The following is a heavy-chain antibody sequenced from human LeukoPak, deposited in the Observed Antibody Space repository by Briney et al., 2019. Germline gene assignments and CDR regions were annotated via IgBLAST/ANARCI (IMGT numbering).Heavy chain of an antibody. V-gene: IGHV3-23*01. CDR3: AKDLEGAIYYFDY. D-gene: IGHD1-26*01. CDR1: GFTFSSYA. CDR2: ISGPGGST. J-gene: IGHJ4*02. Sequence: GGSLRLSCAASGFTFSSYAIHWVRQAPGKGLDWVSTISGPGGSTYYADSVKGWFTISRDNSRNTVYLQMNSLRAEDTALYYCAKDLEGAIYYFDYWGQGTLVTVSS.